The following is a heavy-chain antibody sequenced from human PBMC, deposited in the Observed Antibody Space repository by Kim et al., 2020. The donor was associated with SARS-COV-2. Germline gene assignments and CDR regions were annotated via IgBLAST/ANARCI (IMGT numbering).Heavy chain of an antibody. V-gene: IGHV3-21*01. D-gene: IGHD3-16*02. Sequence: GGSLRLSCAASGFTFSSYSMNWVRQAPGKGLEWVSSISSSSSYIYYADSVKGRFTISRDNAKNSLYLQMNSLRAEDTAVYYCARDGYDYVWGSYRYIWDYWGQGTLVTVSS. CDR1: GFTFSSYS. CDR3: ARDGYDYVWGSYRYIWDY. CDR2: ISSSSSYI. J-gene: IGHJ4*02.